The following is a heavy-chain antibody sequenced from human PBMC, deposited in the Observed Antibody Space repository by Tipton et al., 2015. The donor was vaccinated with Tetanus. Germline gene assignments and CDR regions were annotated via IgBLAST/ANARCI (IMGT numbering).Heavy chain of an antibody. Sequence: TLSLTCTVSGGSISSGGYYWSWIRQHPGKGLEWIGDIHNSGSTYYNPSLKSRVTILVDTTKNQFSLKLKSVTAADTAVYYCARDQARGARGWNYFDYWGQGSLVTVSS. CDR2: IHNSGST. D-gene: IGHD1-26*01. J-gene: IGHJ4*02. CDR3: ARDQARGARGWNYFDY. CDR1: GGSISSGGYY. V-gene: IGHV4-31*03.